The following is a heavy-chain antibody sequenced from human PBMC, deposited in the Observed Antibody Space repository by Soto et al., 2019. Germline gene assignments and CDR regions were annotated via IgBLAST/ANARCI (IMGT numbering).Heavy chain of an antibody. V-gene: IGHV1-58*01. CDR1: GFTFTSSA. CDR2: IVVGSGNT. D-gene: IGHD6-13*01. CDR3: ARSRGAAAGINWFDP. Sequence: EASVKVSCKASGFTFTSSAVQWVRQARGQRLEWIGWIVVGSGNTNYAQNFQGRVTMTRDTSTSTVYMELSSLKSEDTAVYYCARSRGAAAGINWFDPWGQGTLVTVSS. J-gene: IGHJ5*02.